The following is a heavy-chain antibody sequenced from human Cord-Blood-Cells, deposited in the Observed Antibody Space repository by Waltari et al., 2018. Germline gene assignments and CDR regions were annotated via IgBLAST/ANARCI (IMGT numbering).Heavy chain of an antibody. V-gene: IGHV3-53*04. CDR2: IYSGSST. D-gene: IGHD6-19*01. J-gene: IGHJ3*02. CDR1: GFTVSSNY. Sequence: EVQLVESGGGLVQPGGSLRLSCAASGFTVSSNYMSWVRQAPGKGLEWVSVIYSGSSTYYADSGKGRFTISRHNSKNTLYRQMNSLRAEDTAVYYCARVAVAGQPSAFDIWGQGTMVTVSS. CDR3: ARVAVAGQPSAFDI.